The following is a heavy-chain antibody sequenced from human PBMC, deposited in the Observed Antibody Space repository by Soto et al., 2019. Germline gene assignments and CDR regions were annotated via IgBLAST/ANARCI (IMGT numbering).Heavy chain of an antibody. CDR2: INHSGST. CDR1: GASFSDSY. V-gene: IGHV4-34*01. Sequence: SETLSLTCAVYGASFSDSYWNWIRQPPGKGLEWIGEINHSGSTIYNTSLESRVTISLDTSRKQFTLKMRSATAADTAVYYCAREVPSRYIDLWGRGTLVTVSS. CDR3: AREVPSRYIDL. J-gene: IGHJ2*01. D-gene: IGHD1-1*01.